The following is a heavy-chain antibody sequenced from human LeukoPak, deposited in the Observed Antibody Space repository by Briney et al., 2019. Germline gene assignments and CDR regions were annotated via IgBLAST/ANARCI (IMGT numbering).Heavy chain of an antibody. V-gene: IGHV1-46*01. D-gene: IGHD3-22*01. CDR2: ISPSGGST. J-gene: IGHJ4*02. CDR1: GYTFTTYY. CDR3: ARTSGYTFDY. Sequence: ASVKVSCKASGYTFTTYYIHWVRQAPGQGLEWMGIISPSGGSTTYAQKFQDRVTMTRDTSTSTVYMELSSLRSEDTAVYYCARTSGYTFDYWGQGTLVTASS.